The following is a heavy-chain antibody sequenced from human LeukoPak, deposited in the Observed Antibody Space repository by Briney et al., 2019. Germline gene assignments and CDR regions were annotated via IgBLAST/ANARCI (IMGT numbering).Heavy chain of an antibody. CDR1: GFTFSSYG. V-gene: IGHV3-21*01. Sequence: GGSLRLSCAASGFTFSSYGMSWVRQAPGKGLEWVSSISSSSSYIYYADSVKGRFTISRDNAKNSLYLQMNSLRAEDTAVYYCARDEALVIHIHYYMDVWGKGTTVTVSS. J-gene: IGHJ6*03. D-gene: IGHD2-21*01. CDR3: ARDEALVIHIHYYMDV. CDR2: ISSSSSYI.